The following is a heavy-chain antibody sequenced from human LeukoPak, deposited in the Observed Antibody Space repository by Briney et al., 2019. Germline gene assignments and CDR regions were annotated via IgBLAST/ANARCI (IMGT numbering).Heavy chain of an antibody. CDR3: ATSGYYFNWFDP. CDR1: GGSISSGSYY. Sequence: SETLSLTCTVSGGSISSGSYYWSWIRQPAGKGQEWIGRIYTSGSTNYNPSLKSRVTISVDTSKNQFSLKLSSVTAADTAVYYCATSGYYFNWFDPWGQGTLVTVSS. D-gene: IGHD3-22*01. V-gene: IGHV4-61*02. J-gene: IGHJ5*02. CDR2: IYTSGST.